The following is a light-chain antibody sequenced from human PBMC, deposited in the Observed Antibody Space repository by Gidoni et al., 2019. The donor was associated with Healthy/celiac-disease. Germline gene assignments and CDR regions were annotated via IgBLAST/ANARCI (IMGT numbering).Light chain of an antibody. CDR2: DAS. J-gene: IGKJ2*01. CDR1: QSISSW. V-gene: IGKV1-5*01. CDR3: QQYNSYRYT. Sequence: ADRVTITCRASQSISSWLAWYQQIPGKAPKLLIYDASSWESGVPSRFSGSGSGTEFTLTISSLQPDDFATYYCQQYNSYRYTFGQXTKLEIK.